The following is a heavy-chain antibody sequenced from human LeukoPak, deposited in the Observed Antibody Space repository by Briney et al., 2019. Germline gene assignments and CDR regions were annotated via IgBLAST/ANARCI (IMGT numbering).Heavy chain of an antibody. CDR1: GFTFSDYY. J-gene: IGHJ4*02. CDR3: ARVGGYCSSSTACWGNYFDQ. Sequence: SGGSLRLSCAASGFTFSDYYMTWIRQAPGKGLEWVSYITTGSSYTNYADSVKGRFTISRDNAKNSLYLQMNSLRAEDTAVYYCARVGGYCSSSTACWGNYFDQWGQGTLVTVSS. D-gene: IGHD2-2*01. CDR2: ITTGSSYT. V-gene: IGHV3-11*05.